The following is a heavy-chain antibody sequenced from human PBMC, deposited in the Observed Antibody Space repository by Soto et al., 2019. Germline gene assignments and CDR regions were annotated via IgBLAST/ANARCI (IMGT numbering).Heavy chain of an antibody. CDR3: ARGLLGYYDILTGYRPHHYYYYYIDV. CDR2: INHSGST. Sequence: QVQLQQWGAGLLKPSETLSLTCAVYGGSFSGYYWSWIRQPPGKGLEWIGEINHSGSTNYNPSLKRCLSKAVDTSTNHFALKLSPVTAPDPAVYYCARGLLGYYDILTGYRPHHYYYYYIDVWGKGTTVTLPS. J-gene: IGHJ6*03. V-gene: IGHV4-34*01. CDR1: GGSFSGYY. D-gene: IGHD3-9*01.